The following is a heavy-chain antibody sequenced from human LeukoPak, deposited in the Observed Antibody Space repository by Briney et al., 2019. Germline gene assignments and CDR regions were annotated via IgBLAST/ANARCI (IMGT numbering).Heavy chain of an antibody. V-gene: IGHV3-23*01. D-gene: IGHD6-19*01. CDR1: GFTFSSYA. CDR2: ISGSGGST. CDR3: AKSLLGSGWYSPDYYYYYMDV. J-gene: IGHJ6*03. Sequence: PGGSLRLSCAASGFTFSSYAMSWVRQAPGKGLEWVSAISGSGGSTYYADSVKGRFTISRDNSKNTLYLQMNSLRAEDTAVYYCAKSLLGSGWYSPDYYYYYMDVWGKGTTVTVSS.